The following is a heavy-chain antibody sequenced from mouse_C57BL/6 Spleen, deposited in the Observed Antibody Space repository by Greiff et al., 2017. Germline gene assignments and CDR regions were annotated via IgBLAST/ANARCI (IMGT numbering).Heavy chain of an antibody. Sequence: EVQLVESGGGLVQPGGSLSLSCAASGFTFTDYYMSWVRQPPGKALEWLGFIRNKAHGYTTEYSASVKGRFTISRDNSQSILYLQMNALRAEDSATYYCARSSPNDYPMDYWGQGTSVTVSS. D-gene: IGHD2-4*01. V-gene: IGHV7-3*01. CDR2: IRNKAHGYTT. J-gene: IGHJ4*01. CDR3: ARSSPNDYPMDY. CDR1: GFTFTDYY.